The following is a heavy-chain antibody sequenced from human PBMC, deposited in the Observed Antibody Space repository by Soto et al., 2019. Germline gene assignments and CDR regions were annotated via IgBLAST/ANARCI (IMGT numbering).Heavy chain of an antibody. D-gene: IGHD4-4*01. CDR1: GFTFSVYW. CDR2: IDSDGSTT. Sequence: EVQLVKSGGGLVQPGGSLRLSCAASGFTFSVYWMHWVRQAPGKGLVWVSRIDSDGSTTSYADSVKGRFTISRDNAKSTLYLQMNSLRAEDTAVYYCARPGYSNYGPGVDVWGQGTMVTVSS. J-gene: IGHJ6*02. V-gene: IGHV3-74*01. CDR3: ARPGYSNYGPGVDV.